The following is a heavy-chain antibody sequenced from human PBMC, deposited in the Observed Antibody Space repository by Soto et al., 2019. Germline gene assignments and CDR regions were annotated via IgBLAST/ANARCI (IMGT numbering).Heavy chain of an antibody. J-gene: IGHJ5*02. CDR2: ICYSGST. CDR1: GGSISSSSYY. CDR3: ARLKRITIFGVVIYNWFDP. D-gene: IGHD3-3*01. Sequence: PSETLSLTXTVSGGSISSSSYYWGWIRQPPGKGLEWIGSICYSGSTYYNPSLKSRVTISVDTSKNQFSLKLSSVTAADTAVYYCARLKRITIFGVVIYNWFDPWGQGTLVTVSS. V-gene: IGHV4-39*01.